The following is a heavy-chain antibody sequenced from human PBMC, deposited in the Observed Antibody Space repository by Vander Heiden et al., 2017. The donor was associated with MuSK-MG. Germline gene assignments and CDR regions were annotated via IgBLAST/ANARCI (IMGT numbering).Heavy chain of an antibody. CDR1: GYSISSGYY. D-gene: IGHD1-26*01. CDR2: IYHSGST. J-gene: IGHJ5*02. CDR3: ARSTWDNWFDP. V-gene: IGHV4-38-2*01. Sequence: QVQLQESGPGLVKPSETLSLTCAVSGYSISSGYYWGWIRQPPGKGLEWIGSIYHSGSTYYNPSLKSRVTISVDTSKNQFSLKLSSVTAADTAVYYCARSTWDNWFDPWGQGTLVTVSS.